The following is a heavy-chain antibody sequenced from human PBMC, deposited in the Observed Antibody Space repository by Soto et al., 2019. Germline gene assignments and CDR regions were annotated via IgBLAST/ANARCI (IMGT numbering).Heavy chain of an antibody. CDR1: GYTFTGYY. D-gene: IGHD3-22*01. J-gene: IGHJ3*02. CDR2: INPNSGGT. V-gene: IGHV1-2*04. CDR3: ARVASSLSNYYDSSGYSVYAFDI. Sequence: ASVKVSCKASGYTFTGYYMHWVRQAPGQGLEWMGWINPNSGGTNYAQKFQGWVTMTRDTSISTAYMELSRLRSDDTAVYYCARVASSLSNYYDSSGYSVYAFDIWGQGTMVTVS.